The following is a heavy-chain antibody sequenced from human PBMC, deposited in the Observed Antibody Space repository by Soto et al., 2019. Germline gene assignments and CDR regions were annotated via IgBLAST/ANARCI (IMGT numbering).Heavy chain of an antibody. CDR3: ARGSGGSDY. CDR2: ISYDGSNE. CDR1: GFTFSSYA. D-gene: IGHD2-8*02. V-gene: IGHV3-30-3*01. Sequence: QVQLVESGGGVVQPGRSLRLSCAASGFTFSSYAMYWVRQAPGKGLEWVADISYDGSNEYYAESVKGRFTISRDNSKNTLYLQMNSLRAEDTAVYYCARGSGGSDYWGQGTLVTVSS. J-gene: IGHJ4*02.